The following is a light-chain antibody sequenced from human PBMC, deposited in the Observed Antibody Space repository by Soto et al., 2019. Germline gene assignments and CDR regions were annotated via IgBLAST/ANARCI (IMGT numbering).Light chain of an antibody. V-gene: IGKV3-20*01. CDR2: GAF. CDR1: QTVSSSY. J-gene: IGKJ2*01. CDR3: QQYNNRPPHT. Sequence: EIVLTQSPGTLSSSPGERATLSCRASQTVSSSYLARYQQKAGQAPRLLMYGAFSRASGIPDRFSGSGSGTGFRLSISILEPEDLAVYCRQQYNNRPPHTFGQGNKREIK.